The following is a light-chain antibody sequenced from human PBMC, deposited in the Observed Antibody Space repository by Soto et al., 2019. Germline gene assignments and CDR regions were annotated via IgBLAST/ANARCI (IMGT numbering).Light chain of an antibody. CDR3: SSYTGSSTYVV. Sequence: QSALTQPASVSGSPGQSITISCTGTSSDVGGYDYVSWYQQHPGKAPKLMIYDVSNRPSGVSNRFSGSKSGNTASLTISGVQAEDGADYYCSSYTGSSTYVVFGRGTKVTVL. CDR2: DVS. V-gene: IGLV2-14*01. J-gene: IGLJ2*01. CDR1: SSDVGGYDY.